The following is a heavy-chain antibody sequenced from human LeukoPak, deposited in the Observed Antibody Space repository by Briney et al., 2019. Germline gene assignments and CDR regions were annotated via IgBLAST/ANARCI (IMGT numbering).Heavy chain of an antibody. Sequence: GGSLRLSCAASGFTFSSYAINWVRQAQGKGLEWVSSISSSSSYIYYADSVKGRFTISRDNAKNSLYLQMNSLRAEDTAVYYCARDRWGDYAFDYWGQGTLVTVSS. V-gene: IGHV3-21*01. J-gene: IGHJ4*02. CDR3: ARDRWGDYAFDY. D-gene: IGHD4-17*01. CDR2: ISSSSSYI. CDR1: GFTFSSYA.